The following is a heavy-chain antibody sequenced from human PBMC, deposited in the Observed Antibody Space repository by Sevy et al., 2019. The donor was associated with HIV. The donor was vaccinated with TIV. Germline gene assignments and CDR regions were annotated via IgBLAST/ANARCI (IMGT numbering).Heavy chain of an antibody. CDR3: ARMGGLTDYCMDV. J-gene: IGHJ6*02. Sequence: SETLSLTCTVSGGSVTSDSYYWTWIRQPPGKGLECLGYMFYTGSTNYNPALMSRVTLSVDTSKNQFSLKLSSVTAADTAVYYCARMGGLTDYCMDVWGQGTTVTVSS. D-gene: IGHD1-26*01. CDR2: MFYTGST. V-gene: IGHV4-61*01. CDR1: GGSVTSDSYY.